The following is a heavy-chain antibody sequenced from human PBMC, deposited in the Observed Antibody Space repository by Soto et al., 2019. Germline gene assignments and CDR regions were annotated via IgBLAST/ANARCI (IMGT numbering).Heavy chain of an antibody. V-gene: IGHV3-21*01. Sequence: GGSLRLSCAASGFTFSSYSMNWVRQAPGKGLEWVSSISSSSSYIYYADSVKGRFTISRDNAKNSLYLQMNSLRAEDTAVYYCAREAAKSHSIAAAGYPPNPLAYNWFDPWGQGTLVTVSS. J-gene: IGHJ5*02. CDR1: GFTFSSYS. CDR2: ISSSSSYI. CDR3: AREAAKSHSIAAAGYPPNPLAYNWFDP. D-gene: IGHD6-13*01.